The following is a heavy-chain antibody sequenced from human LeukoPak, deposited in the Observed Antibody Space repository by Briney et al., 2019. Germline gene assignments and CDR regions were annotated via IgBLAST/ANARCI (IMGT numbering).Heavy chain of an antibody. Sequence: SETLSLTCTVSGGSISSYYWSWIRQPPGKGLEWIGYIYYSGSTNYNPSLKSRVTISVDTSKNQFSLKLSSVTAADTAVYYCARKVSVVAPFDYWGQGTLVTVSS. J-gene: IGHJ4*02. CDR1: GGSISSYY. CDR3: ARKVSVVAPFDY. CDR2: IYYSGST. V-gene: IGHV4-59*01. D-gene: IGHD2-15*01.